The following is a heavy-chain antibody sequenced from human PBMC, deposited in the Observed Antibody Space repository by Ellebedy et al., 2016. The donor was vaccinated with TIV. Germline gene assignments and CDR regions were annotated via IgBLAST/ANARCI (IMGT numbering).Heavy chain of an antibody. V-gene: IGHV1-69*04. Sequence: SVKVSXXASGGTFSSYALRWVRQAPGQGLEWMGRIFPILGLANFAQKFQGRVSITADKSKNTAYMELRSLSSEDTAFYYCASGCGADCYSDNWGQGTLVTVSS. CDR1: GGTFSSYA. CDR3: ASGCGADCYSDN. CDR2: IFPILGLA. D-gene: IGHD2-21*02. J-gene: IGHJ4*02.